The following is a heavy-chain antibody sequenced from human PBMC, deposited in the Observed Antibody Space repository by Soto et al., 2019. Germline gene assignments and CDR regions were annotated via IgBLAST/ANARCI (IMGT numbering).Heavy chain of an antibody. CDR2: ISAYNGNT. CDR1: GYTFTSYA. CDR3: ARVKASGWLNWFDP. J-gene: IGHJ5*02. V-gene: IGHV1-18*01. Sequence: ASVKVSCKASGYTFTSYAMHWVRQAPGQRLEWMGWISAYNGNTNYAQKIQGRVTMTTDTSTSTAYMELRSLRSEDTAVYYCARVKASGWLNWFDPWGQGTLVTVSS. D-gene: IGHD6-19*01.